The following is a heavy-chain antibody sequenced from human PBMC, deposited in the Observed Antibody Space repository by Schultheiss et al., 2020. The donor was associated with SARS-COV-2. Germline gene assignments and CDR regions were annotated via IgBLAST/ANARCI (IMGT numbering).Heavy chain of an antibody. CDR2: ISSSSSTI. CDR1: GFTFSSYG. J-gene: IGHJ6*03. D-gene: IGHD3-22*01. Sequence: GGSLRLSCAASGFTFSSYGMHWVRQAPGKGLEWVSYISSSSSTIYYADSVKGRFTISRDNAKNSLYLQMNSLRAEDTAVYYCASTPSSVAYYYYYYMDVWGKGTTVTVSS. V-gene: IGHV3-48*04. CDR3: ASTPSSVAYYYYYYMDV.